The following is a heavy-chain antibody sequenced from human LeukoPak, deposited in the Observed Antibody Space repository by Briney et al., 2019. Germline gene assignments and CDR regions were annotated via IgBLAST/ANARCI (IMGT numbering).Heavy chain of an antibody. J-gene: IGHJ6*02. D-gene: IGHD3-3*01. CDR3: ARDTSFTIFGVVIYYYYYGMDV. V-gene: IGHV3-30-3*01. CDR2: ISYDGSNK. CDR1: GFTFSSYA. Sequence: GGSLRLSCAAFGFTFSSYAMHWVRQAPGKGLEWVAVISYDGSNKYYADSVKGRFTISRDNSKNTLYLQMNSLRAEDTAVYYCARDTSFTIFGVVIYYYYYGMDVWGQGTTVTVSS.